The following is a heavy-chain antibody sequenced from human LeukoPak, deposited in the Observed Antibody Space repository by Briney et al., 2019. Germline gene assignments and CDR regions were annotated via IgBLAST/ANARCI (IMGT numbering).Heavy chain of an antibody. V-gene: IGHV3-66*01. J-gene: IGHJ4*02. CDR2: IYSGGRT. D-gene: IGHD3-22*01. CDR3: ARESNSGYYLSY. Sequence: GGSLRLSCAASGFTVSTNYMSWVRQAPGKGLEWVSVIYSGGRTYYADFVKGRFTISRDNSKDTLYLQMNSLRAEDTAVYYCARESNSGYYLSYWGQGTLVTVSS. CDR1: GFTVSTNY.